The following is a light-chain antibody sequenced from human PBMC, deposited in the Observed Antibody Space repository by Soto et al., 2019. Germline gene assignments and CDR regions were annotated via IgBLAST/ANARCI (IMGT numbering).Light chain of an antibody. Sequence: EIVMTQSPATLSVSLGERVTLSCRASQSVSSYLAWYQQKPGQAPRLLISDASTRATDIPDRFSGSESGTDFTLTISSLQSTDLAVYYCLQYSTWPPLYTFSQGTKLEIK. CDR1: QSVSSY. J-gene: IGKJ2*01. CDR3: LQYSTWPPLYT. CDR2: DAS. V-gene: IGKV3-15*01.